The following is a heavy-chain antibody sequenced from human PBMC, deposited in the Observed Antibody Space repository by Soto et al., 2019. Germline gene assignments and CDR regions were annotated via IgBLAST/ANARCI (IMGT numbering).Heavy chain of an antibody. CDR3: QRLRPITMVRRIIIASYYCYGMDF. D-gene: IGHD3-10*01. CDR1: GGSFSGYY. Sequence: ETLSRTCAVSGGSFSGYYWSWIRQPPGKGLEWIWGINHSGRTNYNPSLKSRVTISVYTSKNHVSMKLSSVTAADKAVYYCQRLRPITMVRRIIIASYYCYGMDFWGQGT. CDR2: INHSGRT. V-gene: IGHV4-34*01. J-gene: IGHJ6*02.